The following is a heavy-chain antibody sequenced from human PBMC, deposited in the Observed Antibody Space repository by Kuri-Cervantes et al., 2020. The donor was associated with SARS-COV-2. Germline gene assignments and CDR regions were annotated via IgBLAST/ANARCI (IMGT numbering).Heavy chain of an antibody. D-gene: IGHD3-16*01. CDR1: GFTFSSYS. J-gene: IGHJ6*03. V-gene: IGHV3-21*01. CDR2: ISSSSSYI. CDR3: ARDYVWSSKRYYYYYYYMDV. Sequence: GESLKISCAASGFTFSSYSMNWVRQAPGKGLEWVSSISSSSSYIYYADSVKGRFTISRDNAKNSLYLQMNSLRAQDTAVYYCARDYVWSSKRYYYYYYYMDVWGEGTTVTVSS.